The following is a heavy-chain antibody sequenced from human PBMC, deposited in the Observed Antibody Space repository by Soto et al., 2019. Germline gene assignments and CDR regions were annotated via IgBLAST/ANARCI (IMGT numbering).Heavy chain of an antibody. D-gene: IGHD2-8*01. CDR1: GFTFRNNV. V-gene: IGHV3-23*01. CDR2: ITGSGRDT. Sequence: PGGSLRLSCAASGFTFRNNVLSWVRQAPGKGLDWVSGITGSGRDTYYADSVKGRFTTSRDNSKNMVFLQMNRLRAEDTALYYCAKNGLDNSPSAIDSWGPGTLVTVSS. J-gene: IGHJ4*02. CDR3: AKNGLDNSPSAIDS.